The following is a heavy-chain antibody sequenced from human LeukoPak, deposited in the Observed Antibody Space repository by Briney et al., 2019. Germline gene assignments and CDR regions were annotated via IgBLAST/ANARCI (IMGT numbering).Heavy chain of an antibody. D-gene: IGHD4-17*01. Sequence: SETLSLTCTVSGGSISSYYWSWIRQPAGEGLEWIGRLHTSGTTHYNPSLKSRVTMSVDTSKNQFSLKLSSVTAADTAVYYCARDFGYGDYFFDDWGQGTLVTVSS. CDR3: ARDFGYGDYFFDD. V-gene: IGHV4-4*07. CDR2: LHTSGTT. J-gene: IGHJ4*02. CDR1: GGSISSYY.